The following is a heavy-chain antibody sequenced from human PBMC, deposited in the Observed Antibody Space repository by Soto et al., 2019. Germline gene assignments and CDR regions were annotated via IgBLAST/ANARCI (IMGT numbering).Heavy chain of an antibody. CDR1: GFTFSSYS. J-gene: IGHJ4*02. CDR2: ISSSSGYI. CDR3: ARDSSALDYYDSSLFDY. D-gene: IGHD3-22*01. Sequence: PGGSLRLSCAASGFTFSSYSMNWVRQAPGKGLEWVSSISSSSGYIYYADSVKGRFTISRDNAKNSLYLQMNSLRAEDTAVYYCARDSSALDYYDSSLFDYWGQGTLVTVS. V-gene: IGHV3-21*01.